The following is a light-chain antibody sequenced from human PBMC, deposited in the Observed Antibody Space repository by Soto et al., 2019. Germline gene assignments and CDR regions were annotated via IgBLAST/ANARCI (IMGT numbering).Light chain of an antibody. J-gene: IGKJ2*01. V-gene: IGKV1-33*01. CDR2: DAS. CDR3: QHYRNLPPT. CDR1: QDIDYY. Sequence: DLQMTQSPSSLSASVGDRVTITCRASQDIDYYLSWHQQKPGKAPKLLIYDASNFETGVPSRFSGSGSRTAFTFTISSLPPEDIATYYCQHYRNLPPTFGKGTKLEIK.